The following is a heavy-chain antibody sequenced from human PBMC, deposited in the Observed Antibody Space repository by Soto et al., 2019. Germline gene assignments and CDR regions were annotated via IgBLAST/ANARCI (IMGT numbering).Heavy chain of an antibody. Sequence: PXGTLSLTCAVYGGSFSGYYWSWIRQPPGKGLEWIGEINHSGSTNYNPSLKSRVTISVDTSKNQFSLKLSSVTAADTAVYYCARALAAMYYYYGMDVWGQGTTVTVSS. J-gene: IGHJ6*02. D-gene: IGHD2-2*01. V-gene: IGHV4-34*01. CDR3: ARALAAMYYYYGMDV. CDR2: INHSGST. CDR1: GGSFSGYY.